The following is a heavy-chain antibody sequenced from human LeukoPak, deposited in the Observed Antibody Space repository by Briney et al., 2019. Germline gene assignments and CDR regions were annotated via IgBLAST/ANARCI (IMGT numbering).Heavy chain of an antibody. CDR2: ITDSAGDT. J-gene: IGHJ4*02. V-gene: IGHV3-23*01. Sequence: GGSLRLSCAASGFTFSNSAMSWVRQAPGRGLEWVSTITDSAGDTYYADSVKGRLTISRDNFKNALYLQINSLRAEDTAIYYCAKAPMEDSWYLHFDYWGQGTLVTVSS. D-gene: IGHD6-13*01. CDR3: AKAPMEDSWYLHFDY. CDR1: GFTFSNSA.